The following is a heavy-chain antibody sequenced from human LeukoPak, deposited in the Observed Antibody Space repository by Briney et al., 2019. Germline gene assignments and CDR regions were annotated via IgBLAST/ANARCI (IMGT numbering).Heavy chain of an antibody. J-gene: IGHJ4*02. D-gene: IGHD3-22*01. Sequence: TGGSLRLSCAASGFTFSGYWMSWVRQAPGKELEWVANIKQDGSEKYYVDSVKGRFTISRDNAKNSLYLQMNSLRVDDTAVYYCARVISSVYYYWGQGTLVTVSS. CDR2: IKQDGSEK. CDR1: GFTFSGYW. V-gene: IGHV3-7*01. CDR3: ARVISSVYYY.